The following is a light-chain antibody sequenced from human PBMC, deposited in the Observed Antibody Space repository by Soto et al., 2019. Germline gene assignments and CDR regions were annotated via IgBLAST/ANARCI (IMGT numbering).Light chain of an antibody. J-gene: IGKJ5*01. CDR3: QQYGSSPRT. Sequence: EIVLTQSPGTLSLSPGERATLSCRASQSVSNNYLAWYQQKPGQAPRPLIYGASSRATGTPDRFSGSGSGTDFTLTITRLEPEDFAVYFCQQYGSSPRTFGQGTRLEIK. V-gene: IGKV3-20*01. CDR1: QSVSNNY. CDR2: GAS.